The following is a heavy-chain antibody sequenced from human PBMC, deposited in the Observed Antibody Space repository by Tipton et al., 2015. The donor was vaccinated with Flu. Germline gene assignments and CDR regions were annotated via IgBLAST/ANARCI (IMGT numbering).Heavy chain of an antibody. D-gene: IGHD6-19*01. CDR3: ARVTSSGWTGGMDV. CDR2: IYTSGST. V-gene: IGHV4-61*02. Sequence: TLSLTCTASGGSISSGSYYWSWIRQPAGKGLEWIGRIYTSGSTNYNPSLKSRVTISVDTSKNQFSLKLSSVTAADTAVYYCARVTSSGWTGGMDVWGQGTTVTVSS. CDR1: GGSISSGSYY. J-gene: IGHJ6*02.